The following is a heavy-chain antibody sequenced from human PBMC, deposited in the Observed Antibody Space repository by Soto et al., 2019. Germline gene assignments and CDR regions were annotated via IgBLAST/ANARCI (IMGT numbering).Heavy chain of an antibody. J-gene: IGHJ5*02. Sequence: TSLKSRLTISKDTSKSQVVLTMTNMDPVDTATYYCARTGDFWWFDTWGQGTLVTVSS. V-gene: IGHV2-26*01. D-gene: IGHD3-3*01. CDR3: ARTGDFWWFDT.